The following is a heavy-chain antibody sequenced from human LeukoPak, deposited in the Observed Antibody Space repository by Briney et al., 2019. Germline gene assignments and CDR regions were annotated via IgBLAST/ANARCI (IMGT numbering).Heavy chain of an antibody. CDR3: ARQRGTTVTTYQVN. CDR1: GFTVSSDF. Sequence: GGSLRLSCAGSGFTVSSDFMIWVRQAPGRGLEWVSILYGGGNTYYGGSVKDRFTISRDNSKNTLYLLMNSLRAEDTAVYYCARQRGTTVTTYQVNWGQGTLVTVSS. CDR2: LYGGGNT. V-gene: IGHV3-66*04. D-gene: IGHD4-17*01. J-gene: IGHJ4*02.